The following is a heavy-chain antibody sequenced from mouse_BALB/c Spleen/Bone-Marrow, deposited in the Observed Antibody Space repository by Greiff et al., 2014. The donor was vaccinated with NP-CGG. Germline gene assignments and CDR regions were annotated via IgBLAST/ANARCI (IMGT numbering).Heavy chain of an antibody. D-gene: IGHD4-1*01. CDR3: ARGGNWDDFDV. CDR1: GFTFSTFG. J-gene: IGHJ1*01. CDR2: ISSGSTAI. V-gene: IGHV5-17*02. Sequence: EVMLVESGGGLVQPGGSRKLSCAASGFTFSTFGMHWVRQAPEKGLEWVAYISSGSTAIFYADTLKGRFTISRDNPENTLFLQMTSLRSEDTAMYYCARGGNWDDFDVWGAGTTATVSS.